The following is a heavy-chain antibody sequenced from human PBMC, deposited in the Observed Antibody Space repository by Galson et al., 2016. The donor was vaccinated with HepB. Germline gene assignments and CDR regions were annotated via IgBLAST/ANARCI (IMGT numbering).Heavy chain of an antibody. Sequence: SLRLSCAASGFTFRNYALSWVRRAPGKGLEWVSHIGGPTPNTHYADSVRGRFSIYRDNSMDTLYLQMDSLTAEDSAIYYCTTWLSHHFDYWGQGTRVTVSS. CDR1: GFTFRNYA. CDR3: TTWLSHHFDY. V-gene: IGHV3-23*01. J-gene: IGHJ4*02. CDR2: IGGPTPNT. D-gene: IGHD6-19*01.